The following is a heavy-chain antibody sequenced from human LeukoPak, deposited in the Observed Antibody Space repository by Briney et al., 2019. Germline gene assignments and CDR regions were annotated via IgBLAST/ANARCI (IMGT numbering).Heavy chain of an antibody. CDR1: GGSISSYY. J-gene: IGHJ5*02. D-gene: IGHD6-19*01. V-gene: IGHV4-59*01. CDR3: ARHGSSGWYSGWFDP. Sequence: PSETLSLTCTVSGGSISSYYWSWIRPPPGKGLEGMGYIYYSGSTNYNPSLKSRVTISVDTSKNQFSLKLSSVTAADTAVYYCARHGSSGWYSGWFDPWGQGTLVTVSS. CDR2: IYYSGST.